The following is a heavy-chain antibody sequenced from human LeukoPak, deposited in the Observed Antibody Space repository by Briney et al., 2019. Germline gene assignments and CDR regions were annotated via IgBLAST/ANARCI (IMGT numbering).Heavy chain of an antibody. J-gene: IGHJ4*02. CDR1: GGSITSYY. D-gene: IGHD6-19*01. Sequence: SETLSLTCTVSGGSITSYYWSWIRQPPGKGLEWIGYIYYGGSTKYNPSLKSRVTISIGTSKNQFSLKLTSVTAADTAVYYCARLVQQWLVRGQVYYFDYWGQGTLVTVSS. CDR3: ARLVQQWLVRGQVYYFDY. V-gene: IGHV4-59*01. CDR2: IYYGGST.